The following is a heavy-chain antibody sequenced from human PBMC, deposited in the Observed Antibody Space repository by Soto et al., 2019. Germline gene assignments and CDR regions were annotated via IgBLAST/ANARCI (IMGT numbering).Heavy chain of an antibody. V-gene: IGHV2-5*01. J-gene: IGHJ5*02. CDR2: IYWYDDK. Sequence: QITLKESGPTLVKPTQTLTLTCTFSGFSLSTSGVGVGWIRQPPGKALEWLALIYWYDDKRYSPSLKSRLTFTRYTAKSHVVLTMPNMDPVDTATYYCAHSNYLRWFAPWGQGTLVTVSS. D-gene: IGHD1-7*01. CDR3: AHSNYLRWFAP. CDR1: GFSLSTSGVG.